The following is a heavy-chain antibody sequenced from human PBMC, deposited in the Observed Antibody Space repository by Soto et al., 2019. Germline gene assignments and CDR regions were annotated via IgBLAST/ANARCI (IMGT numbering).Heavy chain of an antibody. Sequence: EEQLLESGGDLVQPGGSLRLSCAGSGFTFSHYAISWVRQGPGRGLEWVSAISSSGDNTYYAASVKGRFTISRDNSKNMVFLQMNSLRVEDTATYYCAKESTVPQLNGFDPWGQGTQVTVSS. CDR2: ISSSGDNT. CDR1: GFTFSHYA. CDR3: AKESTVPQLNGFDP. D-gene: IGHD4-4*01. J-gene: IGHJ5*02. V-gene: IGHV3-23*01.